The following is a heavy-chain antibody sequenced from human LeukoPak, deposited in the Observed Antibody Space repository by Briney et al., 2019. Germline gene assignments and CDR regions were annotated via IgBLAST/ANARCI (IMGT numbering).Heavy chain of an antibody. D-gene: IGHD3-10*01. J-gene: IGHJ4*02. CDR1: GFTFSSYA. Sequence: GGSLRLSCAASGFTFSSYAMSWVRQAPGKGLEWVSAISGSGGSTYYADSVKGRFTISRDNSKNTLYLQMNSLRAEDTAVYYCAKERGTTIWFGETGLDYWGQGTLVTVSS. CDR3: AKERGTTIWFGETGLDY. CDR2: ISGSGGST. V-gene: IGHV3-23*01.